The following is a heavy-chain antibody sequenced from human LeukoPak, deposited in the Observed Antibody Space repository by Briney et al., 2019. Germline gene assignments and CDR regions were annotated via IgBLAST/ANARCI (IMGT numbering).Heavy chain of an antibody. CDR2: ISFDGSKK. J-gene: IGHJ4*02. V-gene: IGHV3-30*04. CDR3: ARAPGLYGGYITD. CDR1: GFTSSSFA. Sequence: PGGSLRLSCAASGFTSSSFAMHWVRQAPGKGLEWVAVISFDGSKKQYVDSVKGRFSFSRDHSKNTLYLQMNSLRAEDTAVYYCARAPGLYGGYITDWGQGTLVTVSS. D-gene: IGHD5-12*01.